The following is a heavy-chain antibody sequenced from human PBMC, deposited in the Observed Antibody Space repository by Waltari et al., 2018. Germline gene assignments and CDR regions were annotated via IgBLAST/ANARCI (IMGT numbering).Heavy chain of an antibody. D-gene: IGHD1-1*01. CDR3: VRGYHGGAWIVDY. J-gene: IGHJ4*02. V-gene: IGHV1-3*01. CDR1: GYTFTGYA. CDR2: IKSNSGNI. Sequence: QVQLVQSGAEVKKPGASVKVSCKASGYTFTGYAMNWVRQAPGHRLEWMGWIKSNSGNIEVYQKFGGRVTITRDTSLSTAYMEMGSLRYEDTAIYYCVRGYHGGAWIVDYWGQGTPVTVSS.